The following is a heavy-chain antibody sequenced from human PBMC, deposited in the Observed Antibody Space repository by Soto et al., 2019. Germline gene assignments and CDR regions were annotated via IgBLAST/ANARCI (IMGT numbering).Heavy chain of an antibody. CDR1: GFTFSTYR. CDR3: VRALYGENYFDY. Sequence: EVQLMESGGGLVKPGGSLRLSCAASGFTFSTYRMAWVRQVPGKGLEWVSFINSESTYIYYADSVKGRFTISRDNARNSLSLQMYSLKAEDTAVYYCVRALYGENYFDYWGQGTLVTVSS. V-gene: IGHV3-21*02. D-gene: IGHD4-17*01. J-gene: IGHJ4*02. CDR2: INSESTYI.